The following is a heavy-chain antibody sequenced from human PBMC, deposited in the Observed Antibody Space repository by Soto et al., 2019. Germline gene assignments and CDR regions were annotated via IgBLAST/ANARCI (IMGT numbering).Heavy chain of an antibody. V-gene: IGHV4-4*02. Sequence: SETLSLTCAVSGGSISSSNWWSWVRQPPGKGLEWIGEIYHSGSPIYNPSLKSRITISVDKPKNQFSLKLSSVTAADTAVYYCARVYTVATDYYFDYWGQGTLVTVSS. D-gene: IGHD4-17*01. J-gene: IGHJ4*02. CDR2: IYHSGSP. CDR3: ARVYTVATDYYFDY. CDR1: GGSISSSNW.